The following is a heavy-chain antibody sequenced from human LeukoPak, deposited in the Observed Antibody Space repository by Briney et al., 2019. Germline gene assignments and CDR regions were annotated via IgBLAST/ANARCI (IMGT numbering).Heavy chain of an antibody. CDR2: IWYDGSNK. J-gene: IGHJ4*02. Sequence: PGRSLRLSCAASGFTFSSYGMHWVRQAPGKGLEWVAVIWYDGSNKYYADSVKGRFTISRDNAKNSLYLQMNSLRAEDTAVYYCARGACSTVYWGQGTLVTVSS. D-gene: IGHD2-15*01. CDR3: ARGACSTVY. CDR1: GFTFSSYG. V-gene: IGHV3-33*03.